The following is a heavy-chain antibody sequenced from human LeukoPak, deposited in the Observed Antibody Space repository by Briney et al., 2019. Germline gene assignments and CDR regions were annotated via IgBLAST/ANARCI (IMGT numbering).Heavy chain of an antibody. D-gene: IGHD3-10*01. Sequence: AGGSLRLSCAASGLTFSSYSMNWVRQAPGKRLEWVSSISSGSDYISYADSVKGRFTLSRDNAKNSLYLQMNSLRAEDTAVYYCATGIYCASVHTWSPVWGQGTLVTVSS. CDR3: ATGIYCASVHTWSPV. V-gene: IGHV3-21*01. CDR1: GLTFSSYS. J-gene: IGHJ4*02. CDR2: ISSGSDYI.